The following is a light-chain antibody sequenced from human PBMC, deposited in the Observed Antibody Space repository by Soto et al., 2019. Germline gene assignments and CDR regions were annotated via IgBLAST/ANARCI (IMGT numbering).Light chain of an antibody. J-gene: IGKJ1*01. CDR2: GAS. V-gene: IGKV3-15*01. CDR3: QQYSNWPPWT. CDR1: QSVNSN. Sequence: EIVMTQSPATLSVSPGERATLSCRASQSVNSNLAWYQQKPGQAPRLLIYGASTRATGIPARFSGSGSGTEFTLAISSLQSEDFAVYYCQQYSNWPPWTLGQGTKVDTK.